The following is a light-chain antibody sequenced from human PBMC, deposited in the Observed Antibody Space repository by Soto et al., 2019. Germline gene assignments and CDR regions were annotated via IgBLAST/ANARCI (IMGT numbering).Light chain of an antibody. Sequence: DIVMTQSPLSLAVTPGEPASVTXRSRQSLLRSKGYNYLTWXLQKQGXPPQXXXYEXSNRFSGGPDRLSGSGSGTDFTLQSSRVDAEDVVVYYCMQSIQLPLTFGQGTRLEIK. J-gene: IGKJ5*01. V-gene: IGKV2D-29*01. CDR3: MQSIQLPLT. CDR2: EXS. CDR1: QSLLRSKGYNY.